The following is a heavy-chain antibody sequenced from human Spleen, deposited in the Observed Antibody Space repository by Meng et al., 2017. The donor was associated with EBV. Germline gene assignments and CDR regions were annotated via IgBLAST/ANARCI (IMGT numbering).Heavy chain of an antibody. Sequence: QVQLRGCGPGLANPSGLLPLTRAVSDDSTTYSYCGSWVREPPGKGLEWIGEIYHSGSTNYNPSPKSRVTISVDKSKNQFSLKLTSVTAADTAVYYCARIDGYSNFDYWGQGTPVTVSS. J-gene: IGHJ4*02. V-gene: IGHV4-4*02. CDR2: IYHSGST. CDR1: DDSTTYSYC. D-gene: IGHD5-24*01. CDR3: ARIDGYSNFDY.